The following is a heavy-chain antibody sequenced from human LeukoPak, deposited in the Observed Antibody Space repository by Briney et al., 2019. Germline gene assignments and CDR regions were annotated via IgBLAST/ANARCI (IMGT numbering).Heavy chain of an antibody. V-gene: IGHV4-39*01. CDR1: GGPISTSSYY. J-gene: IGHJ4*02. CDR3: ARHLRREALTSSHFDY. Sequence: SETLSLTCTVSGGPISTSSYYWDWIRQSPGKGLEWIGSIFYSGTTYYNPSFTSRLTMSVDTSKNQFSLKLNSVTAADTAVYYCARHLRREALTSSHFDYWGQGTLVTVSS. D-gene: IGHD3-9*01. CDR2: IFYSGTT.